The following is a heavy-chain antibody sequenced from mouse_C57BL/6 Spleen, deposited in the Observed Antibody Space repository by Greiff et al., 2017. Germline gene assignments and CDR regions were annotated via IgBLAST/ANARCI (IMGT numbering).Heavy chain of an antibody. D-gene: IGHD2-1*01. CDR2: IDPENGDT. V-gene: IGHV14-4*01. CDR3: TKSIYYGNSWYFDV. J-gene: IGHJ1*03. CDR1: GFNIKDDY. Sequence: VQLQQSGAELVRPGASVKLSCTASGFNIKDDYMHWVKQRPDQGLEWIGWIDPENGDTEYASKFQGKATITADTSSNTAYLQLSSLTSEDTAVYYCTKSIYYGNSWYFDVWGTGTTVTVSS.